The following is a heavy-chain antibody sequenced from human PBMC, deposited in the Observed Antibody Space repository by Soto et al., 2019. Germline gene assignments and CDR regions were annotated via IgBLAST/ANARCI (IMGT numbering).Heavy chain of an antibody. J-gene: IGHJ3*02. V-gene: IGHV4-31*03. CDR1: GGSISSGAYY. CDR3: ARDLCASGCVAFDI. Sequence: SETLSLTCSVSGGSISSGAYYWSWIRQYPGKGLEWIGYIYYSGKTFYNPSLKSRISISLDTSKNQFSLTLSSVTAADTAVYYCARDLCASGCVAFDIWGQGTMVTVSS. CDR2: IYYSGKT. D-gene: IGHD6-25*01.